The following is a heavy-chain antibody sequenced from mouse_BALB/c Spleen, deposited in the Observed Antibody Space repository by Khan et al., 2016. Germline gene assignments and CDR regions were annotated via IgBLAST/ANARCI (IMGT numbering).Heavy chain of an antibody. CDR3: ARDYGIPRGAMDY. D-gene: IGHD1-1*01. J-gene: IGHJ4*01. V-gene: IGHV1-20*02. CDR2: INPYNGDT. CDR1: GYSFIGYF. Sequence: VQLKQSGPELVKPGASVKISCKASGYSFIGYFMNWVMQSHGKSLEWIGRINPYNGDTFYNQKFKGKATLTVDKSSSTAHMALRSLASEDSAVYYCARDYGIPRGAMDYWVQGTSVTVSS.